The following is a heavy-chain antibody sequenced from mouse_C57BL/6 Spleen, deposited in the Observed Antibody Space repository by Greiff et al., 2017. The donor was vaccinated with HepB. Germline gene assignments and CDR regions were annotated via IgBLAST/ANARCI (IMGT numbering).Heavy chain of an antibody. J-gene: IGHJ3*01. Sequence: QVQLQQPGAELVMPGASVKLSCKASGYTFTSYWMHWVKQRPGQGLEWIGEIDPSDSYTNYNQKFKGKSTLTVDKSSSPAYMQLSSLTSEDSAVYYCAKGGTGTALAYWGQGTLVTVSA. CDR1: GYTFTSYW. V-gene: IGHV1-69*01. CDR3: AKGGTGTALAY. CDR2: IDPSDSYT. D-gene: IGHD4-1*01.